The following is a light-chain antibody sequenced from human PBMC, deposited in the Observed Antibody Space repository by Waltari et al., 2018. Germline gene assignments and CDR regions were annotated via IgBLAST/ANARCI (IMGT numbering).Light chain of an antibody. J-gene: IGLJ3*02. Sequence: QSALTQPASVSGSPGQSITISCTGTSSDAGVYNYVSWYQQHPGKAPQLMIYDVNSRPSGVSNRFSGSKSGNTASLTISGLQAEDEADYYCCSFTSSSTWVFGGGTKVTVL. CDR2: DVN. CDR1: SSDAGVYNY. CDR3: CSFTSSSTWV. V-gene: IGLV2-14*03.